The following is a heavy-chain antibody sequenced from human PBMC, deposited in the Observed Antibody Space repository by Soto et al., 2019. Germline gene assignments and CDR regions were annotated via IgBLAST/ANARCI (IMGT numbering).Heavy chain of an antibody. D-gene: IGHD3-3*01. CDR2: ISSSGSTI. Sequence: GGSLRLSCAASGFTFSSYEMNWVRQAPGKGLEWVSYISSSGSTIYYADSVKGRFTISRDNAKNSLYLQMNSLRAEGTAVYYCARAIFGVVIIPRSYGMDVWGQGTTVTVSS. V-gene: IGHV3-48*03. J-gene: IGHJ6*02. CDR3: ARAIFGVVIIPRSYGMDV. CDR1: GFTFSSYE.